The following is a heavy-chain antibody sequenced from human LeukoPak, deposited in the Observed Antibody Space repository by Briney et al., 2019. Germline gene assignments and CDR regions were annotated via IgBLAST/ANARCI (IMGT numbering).Heavy chain of an antibody. V-gene: IGHV4-34*01. CDR3: ARGFGDYYGSGSYYYYYYYMDV. Sequence: PSETLSLTCAVYGGSFSGYYWSWIRQPPGKGLEWIGEINHSGSTNYNPSLKSRVTISVDTSKNQFPPKLSSVTAADTAVYYCARGFGDYYGSGSYYYYYYYMDVWGKGTTVTVSS. CDR1: GGSFSGYY. CDR2: INHSGST. D-gene: IGHD3-10*01. J-gene: IGHJ6*03.